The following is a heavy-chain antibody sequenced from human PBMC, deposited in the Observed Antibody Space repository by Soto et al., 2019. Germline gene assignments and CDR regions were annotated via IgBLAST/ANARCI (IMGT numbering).Heavy chain of an antibody. CDR3: AKEGGYCSSTSCYVRVYY. CDR2: ISGSGVST. D-gene: IGHD2-2*03. CDR1: GFTFSSYT. J-gene: IGHJ4*02. Sequence: EVQLLESGGGLVQPGGSLRLSCAASGFTFSSYTMSWVRQAPGKGLEWVSAISGSGVSTYYADSVKGRFTISRDNSKNSLYLPMNSLIAEDTAVYYCAKEGGYCSSTSCYVRVYYWGQRTMVTVSS. V-gene: IGHV3-23*01.